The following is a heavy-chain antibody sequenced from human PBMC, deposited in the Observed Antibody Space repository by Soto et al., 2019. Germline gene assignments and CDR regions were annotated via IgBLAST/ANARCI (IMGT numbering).Heavy chain of an antibody. CDR3: ARDSPSGSNYYDSSGYSFDY. CDR1: GGTFSSYA. Sequence: SVKVSCKASGGTFSSYAISWVRQAPGQGLEWMGGIIPIFGTANYAQKFQGRVTITADESTSTAYMELSSLRSEDTAVYYCARDSPSGSNYYDSSGYSFDYWGQGTLVTVSS. CDR2: IIPIFGTA. V-gene: IGHV1-69*13. J-gene: IGHJ4*02. D-gene: IGHD3-22*01.